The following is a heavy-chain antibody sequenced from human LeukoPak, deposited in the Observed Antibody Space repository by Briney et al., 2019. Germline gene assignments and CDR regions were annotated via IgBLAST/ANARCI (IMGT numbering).Heavy chain of an antibody. CDR1: GFTFSSYN. Sequence: GALRLSCAASGFTFSSYNMNWVRQAPGKGLEWVSYISSSGSTIYYADSVKGRFTISRDNSKNTLYLQMNSLRAEDTAVYYCAKEKWTAAGTIWFDPWGQGTLVTVSS. J-gene: IGHJ5*02. CDR3: AKEKWTAAGTIWFDP. V-gene: IGHV3-48*01. D-gene: IGHD6-13*01. CDR2: ISSSGSTI.